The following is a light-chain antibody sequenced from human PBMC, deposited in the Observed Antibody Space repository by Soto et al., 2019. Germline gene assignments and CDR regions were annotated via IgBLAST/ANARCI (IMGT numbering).Light chain of an antibody. V-gene: IGKV3-20*01. Sequence: EIVLTQSSGTLSLSPGERATLSCRASQSVSSNFLAWYRQKPGQAPRLLIYGASSRAAGIPDRFSGSGSGTDFTLTISRLEPEDVAVYYCQQYGNSPRTFGQGTKVDIK. CDR2: GAS. CDR3: QQYGNSPRT. J-gene: IGKJ1*01. CDR1: QSVSSNF.